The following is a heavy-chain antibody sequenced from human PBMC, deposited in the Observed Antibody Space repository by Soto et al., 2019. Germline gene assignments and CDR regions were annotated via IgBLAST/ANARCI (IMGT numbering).Heavy chain of an antibody. J-gene: IGHJ4*02. V-gene: IGHV1-2*06. CDR1: GYSFIGYY. CDR3: AKSVPGPACSGGGCHRTFDY. CDR2: INPKTGVA. Sequence: ASVKVSCKASGYSFIGYYMHWVRQAPGQGLEWMGRINPKTGVADYAQRFQGRFTISRDNSKNTLFLQMNSPRSEDTSVYSCAKSVPGPACSGGGCHRTFDYWGQGTLVTVSS. D-gene: IGHD2-15*01.